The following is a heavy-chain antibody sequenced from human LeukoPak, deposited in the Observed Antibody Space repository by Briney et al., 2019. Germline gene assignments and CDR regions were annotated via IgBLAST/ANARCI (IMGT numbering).Heavy chain of an antibody. CDR3: ARDPGGSYPYFDY. D-gene: IGHD1-26*01. J-gene: IGHJ4*02. Sequence: GGSLRLSCAASGFTFSSYWMSWVRQAPGKGLEWVASIKQDGSEKYYVDSVKGRFTISRDNAKNSLYLQMNSLRAEDTAVYYCARDPGGSYPYFDYWGQGTLVTVSS. CDR1: GFTFSSYW. CDR2: IKQDGSEK. V-gene: IGHV3-7*01.